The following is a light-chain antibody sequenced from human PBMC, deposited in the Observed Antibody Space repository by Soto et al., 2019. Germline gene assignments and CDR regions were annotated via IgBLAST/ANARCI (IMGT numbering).Light chain of an antibody. CDR2: VAS. V-gene: IGKV3-15*01. Sequence: EIMMTRSPATLSVSPGERATLSCRASQSVNTNVAWYQQNPGQAPRLLIYVASTRATGIPARFSGSGSGTEFTLTISSLQSEDFAVYYCQQYNNWPLTFGGGTKVDIK. CDR3: QQYNNWPLT. J-gene: IGKJ4*01. CDR1: QSVNTN.